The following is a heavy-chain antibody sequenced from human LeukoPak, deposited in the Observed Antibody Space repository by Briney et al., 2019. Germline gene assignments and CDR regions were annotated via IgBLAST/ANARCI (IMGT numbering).Heavy chain of an antibody. CDR3: GKIGVVGNCYYDV. J-gene: IGHJ2*01. Sequence: PGGSLRLSCAASGFSFSSHGMSWVRQAPWKGPEWVSSISSGSDYTFYADSVKGRFTIPRDNSKNTLYLQMNSLRAGDTALYHFGKIGVVGNCYYDVWGRGRLVTVSS. CDR1: GFSFSSHG. CDR2: ISSGSDYT. V-gene: IGHV3-23*01. D-gene: IGHD3-3*01.